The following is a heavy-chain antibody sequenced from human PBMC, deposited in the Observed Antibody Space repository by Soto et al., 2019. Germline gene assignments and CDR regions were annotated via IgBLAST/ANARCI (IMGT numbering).Heavy chain of an antibody. J-gene: IGHJ6*02. CDR3: ARDGLDYYGLDV. V-gene: IGHV3-11*01. CDR1: GFTLSDSY. Sequence: QVQLVESGGGLVKPGESLRLSCAASGFTLSDSYMTWVRQTPGKGLEWISYISSTGGTVNYADSVKGRFTISRDNIKNSLFLQMTSLRDEDTAVYYCARDGLDYYGLDVWGQGTTVTVSS. CDR2: ISSTGGTV.